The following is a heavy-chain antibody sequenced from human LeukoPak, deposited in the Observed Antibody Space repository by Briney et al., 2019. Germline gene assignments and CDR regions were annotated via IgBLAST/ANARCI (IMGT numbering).Heavy chain of an antibody. CDR2: IRYDGSNK. V-gene: IGHV3-30*02. D-gene: IGHD4-17*01. CDR3: AKGVDYGDYGPCYYYMDV. CDR1: GFTFSSYG. Sequence: GGSLRLSCAASGFTFSSYGMHWVRQAPGKGLEWVAFIRYDGSNKYYADSVKGRFTISRDNSKNTLYLQMNSLRAEDTAVYYCAKGVDYGDYGPCYYYMDVWGKGTTVTISS. J-gene: IGHJ6*03.